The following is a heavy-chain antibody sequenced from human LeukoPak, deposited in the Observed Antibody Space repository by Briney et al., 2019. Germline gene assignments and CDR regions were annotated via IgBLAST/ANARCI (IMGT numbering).Heavy chain of an antibody. V-gene: IGHV4-31*03. J-gene: IGHJ4*02. Sequence: SQTLSLTCTVSGGSISSGGYYWSWIRQHPGKGLEWIGYIYYSGSTYYNPSLKSRVTISVDTSKNQFSLKLSSVTAADTAVYYCARSYDSSGYYPFFDYWGQGTLVTVSS. CDR1: GGSISSGGYY. CDR2: IYYSGST. D-gene: IGHD3-22*01. CDR3: ARSYDSSGYYPFFDY.